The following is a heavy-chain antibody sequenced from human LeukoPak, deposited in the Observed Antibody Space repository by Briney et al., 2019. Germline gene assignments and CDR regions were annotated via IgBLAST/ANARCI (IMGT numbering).Heavy chain of an antibody. V-gene: IGHV3-30*02. CDR1: GCTFSTYG. J-gene: IGHJ6*02. CDR2: IRCHGSNK. D-gene: IGHD2-2*01. Sequence: PVGFLRLSCPASGCTFSTYGMHWVRQAPGKGLESVAFIRCHGSNKYYGASVKRRFIISRDNSKNPLYLQMNSLRAEDTAVYYCANGLGYCSSTSCSPFWGMDVGGQGTTVTVSS. CDR3: ANGLGYCSSTSCSPFWGMDV.